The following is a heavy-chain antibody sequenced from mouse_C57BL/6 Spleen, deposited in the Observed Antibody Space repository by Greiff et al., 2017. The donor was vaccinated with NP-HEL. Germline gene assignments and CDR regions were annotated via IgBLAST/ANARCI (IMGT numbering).Heavy chain of an antibody. D-gene: IGHD1-1*01. J-gene: IGHJ2*01. CDR1: GYAFSSYW. CDR2: IYPGDGDT. Sequence: QVQLQQSGAELVKPGASVKISCKASGYAFSSYWMNWVKQRPGKGLEWIGQIYPGDGDTNYNGKFKGKATLTADKSSSTAYMQLSSLTSEDSAVYFCARFITTYYFDYWGQGTTLTVSS. CDR3: ARFITTYYFDY. V-gene: IGHV1-80*01.